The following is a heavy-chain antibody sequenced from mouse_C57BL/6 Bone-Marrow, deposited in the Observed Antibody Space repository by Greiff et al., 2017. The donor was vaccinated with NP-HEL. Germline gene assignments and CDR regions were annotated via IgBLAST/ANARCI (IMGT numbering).Heavy chain of an antibody. Sequence: EVQLQQSGAELVRPGASVKLSCTASGFNIKDDYMHWVKQRPEQGLEWIGWIDPENGDTEYASKFQGKATITADTSSNTAYLQLSSLTSEDTAVYYCTTGGFDYWGQVTTLTVSS. CDR2: IDPENGDT. V-gene: IGHV14-4*01. CDR3: TTGGFDY. J-gene: IGHJ2*01. CDR1: GFNIKDDY.